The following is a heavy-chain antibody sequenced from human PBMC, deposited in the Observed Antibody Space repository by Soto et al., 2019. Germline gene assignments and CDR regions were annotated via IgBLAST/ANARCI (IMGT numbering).Heavy chain of an antibody. Sequence: GGSLRLSRAASGFTFSSYGMHWVRQAPGKGLEWVAVISYDGSNKYYADSVKGRLTISRDNSKNTLYLQMNSLRAEDTAVYYCAFSSTSCYCDAFDIWGQGTMVTVSS. V-gene: IGHV3-30*03. CDR3: AFSSTSCYCDAFDI. CDR1: GFTFSSYG. J-gene: IGHJ3*02. D-gene: IGHD2-2*01. CDR2: ISYDGSNK.